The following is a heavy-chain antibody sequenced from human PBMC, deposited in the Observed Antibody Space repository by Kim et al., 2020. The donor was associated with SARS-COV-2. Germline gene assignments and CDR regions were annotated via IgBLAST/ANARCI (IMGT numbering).Heavy chain of an antibody. Sequence: AQKFQGRVTMTEETSTDTAYMELSSLRSEDTAVYYCATDLGSGYFWAFDYWGQGTLVTVSS. CDR3: ATDLGSGYFWAFDY. D-gene: IGHD3-22*01. V-gene: IGHV1-24*01. J-gene: IGHJ4*02.